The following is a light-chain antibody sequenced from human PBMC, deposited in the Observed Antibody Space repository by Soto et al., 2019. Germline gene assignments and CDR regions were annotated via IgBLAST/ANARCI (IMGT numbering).Light chain of an antibody. J-gene: IGKJ4*01. CDR3: QQYNKWPLT. Sequence: EIVMTQSPVTLSVSPGERVTLSCRASQSVRTNLAWYQQKPGQAPRLLIYGASARATGIPARISGNGSGTAFSITISRLQSEDFAVYYCQQYNKWPLTFGGGTKVEIK. CDR1: QSVRTN. CDR2: GAS. V-gene: IGKV3-15*01.